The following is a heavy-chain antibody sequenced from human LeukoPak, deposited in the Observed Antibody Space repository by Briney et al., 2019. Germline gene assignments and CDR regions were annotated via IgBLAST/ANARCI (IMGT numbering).Heavy chain of an antibody. CDR3: ARVVRGVSHYMDV. V-gene: IGHV4-39*07. CDR1: GGSISSSSYY. Sequence: PSETLSLICTVSGGSISSSSYYWGWIRQPPGKGLEWIGSIYYSGSTYYNPSLKSRVTISVDTSKNQFSLKLSSVTAADTAVYYCARVVRGVSHYMDVWGKGTTVTVSS. J-gene: IGHJ6*03. D-gene: IGHD3-10*01. CDR2: IYYSGST.